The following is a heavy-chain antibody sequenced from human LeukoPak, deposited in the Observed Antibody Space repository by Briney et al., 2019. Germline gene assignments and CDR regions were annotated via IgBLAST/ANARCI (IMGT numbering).Heavy chain of an antibody. J-gene: IGHJ4*02. CDR1: GESIRRSSFY. D-gene: IGHD1-26*01. CDR2: IYTSGST. V-gene: IGHV4-39*07. Sequence: PSETLSLTCTVSGESIRRSSFYWGWLRQPPGRGLEGVGRIYTSGSTNYNPSRKSRVTISVDTSKNQFSLKLSSLTAAHTAVYYCARASSGRYFAFIDYWGQGILVTVSS. CDR3: ARASSGRYFAFIDY.